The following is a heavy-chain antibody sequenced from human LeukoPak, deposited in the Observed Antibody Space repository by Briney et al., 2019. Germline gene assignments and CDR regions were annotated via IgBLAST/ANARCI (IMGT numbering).Heavy chain of an antibody. V-gene: IGHV3-23*01. CDR3: ARQRPSPDAFDI. CDR1: GFTFSSYX. CDR2: ISGSGGST. J-gene: IGHJ3*02. Sequence: GSXXXSXXASGFTFSSYXMSWVGQAPGKXXXXVSAISGSGGSTYYADSVKGRFTISRDNSKNTLYLQMNSLRAEDTAVYYCARQRPSPDAFDIWGQGTMVTVSS.